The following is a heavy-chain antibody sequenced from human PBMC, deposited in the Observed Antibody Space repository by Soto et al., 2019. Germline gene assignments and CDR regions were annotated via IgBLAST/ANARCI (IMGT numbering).Heavy chain of an antibody. J-gene: IGHJ4*01. V-gene: IGHV3-30*18. CDR3: AKDLTSGWCIYY. CDR1: GFTFSTSG. D-gene: IGHD6-19*01. CDR2: ISYDGSKK. Sequence: QVQLVESGGGVVQPGRSLRLSCAASGFTFSTSGMHWVRQAPGKGLERVAVISYDGSKKYYADSVKGRFTISRDNSKNRLYLQMNSLRPEDTAVYYCAKDLTSGWCIYYGGHGTLVAFAS.